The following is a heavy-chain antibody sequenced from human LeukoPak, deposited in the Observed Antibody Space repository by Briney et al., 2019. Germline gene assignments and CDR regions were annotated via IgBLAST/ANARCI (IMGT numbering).Heavy chain of an antibody. Sequence: KSSETLSLTCTVSGGSISSGSYYWSWIRQPAGKGLEWIGRIYTSGSTNYNPSLKSRVTMSVDTSKNQFSLKLSSVTAADTAVYYCARQRRYGYNVAGFVDYWGQGTLVTVSS. CDR2: IYTSGST. CDR3: ARQRRYGYNVAGFVDY. D-gene: IGHD5-24*01. V-gene: IGHV4-61*02. CDR1: GGSISSGSYY. J-gene: IGHJ4*02.